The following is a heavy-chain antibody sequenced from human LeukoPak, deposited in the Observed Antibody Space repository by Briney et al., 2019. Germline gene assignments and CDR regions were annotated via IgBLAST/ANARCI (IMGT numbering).Heavy chain of an antibody. V-gene: IGHV4-59*01. J-gene: IGHJ6*02. CDR3: ARDRIAAAGPGPRYYYYYGMDV. CDR2: IYYSGST. CDR1: GGSISSYY. D-gene: IGHD6-13*01. Sequence: PSETLSLTCTVSGGSISSYYWSWIRQPPGKGLEWLGYIYYSGSTNYNPSLKSRVTISVDTSKNQFSLKLSSVTDADTAVYYCARDRIAAAGPGPRYYYYYGMDVWGQGTTVTVSS.